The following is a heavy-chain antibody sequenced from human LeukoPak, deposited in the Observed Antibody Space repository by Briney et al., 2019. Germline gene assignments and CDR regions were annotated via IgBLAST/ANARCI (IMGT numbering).Heavy chain of an antibody. Sequence: ASVKVSCKASGYTFTSYYMHWVRQAPGQGLEWMGIINPSGGSTTYAQKFQGRVTMTRDKSTSTVYMELSSLRSEDTAVYYCARDLTHRRNYDNSGYQIVSAFWGQGTLVTVSS. CDR1: GYTFTSYY. D-gene: IGHD3-22*01. CDR2: INPSGGST. J-gene: IGHJ4*02. CDR3: ARDLTHRRNYDNSGYQIVSAF. V-gene: IGHV1-46*01.